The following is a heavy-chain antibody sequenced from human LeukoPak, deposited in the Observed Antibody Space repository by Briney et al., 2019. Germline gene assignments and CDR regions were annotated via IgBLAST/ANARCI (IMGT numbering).Heavy chain of an antibody. D-gene: IGHD3-22*01. CDR1: GGSISSSSYY. J-gene: IGHJ4*02. CDR3: ARINYYDSSGCFDY. Sequence: SETLSLTCTVSGGSISSSSYYWGWIRQPPGKGLEWIGSIYYSGSTYYNPSLKSRVTISVDTSKNQFSLKLSSVTAADTAVYYCARINYYDSSGCFDYWGQGTLVTVSS. V-gene: IGHV4-39*07. CDR2: IYYSGST.